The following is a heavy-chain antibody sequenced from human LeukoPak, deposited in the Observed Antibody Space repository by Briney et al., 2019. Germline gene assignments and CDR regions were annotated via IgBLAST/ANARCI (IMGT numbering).Heavy chain of an antibody. V-gene: IGHV4-34*01. CDR3: ARDSSDVWYSSSFDY. CDR2: INHSGST. Sequence: SETLSLTCAVYGGSFSGYYWSWIRQPPGKGLEWIGEINHSGSTNYNPSLKSRVTISVDTSKNQFSLKLSSVTAADTAVYYCARDSSDVWYSSSFDYWGQGTLVTVSS. D-gene: IGHD6-19*01. CDR1: GGSFSGYY. J-gene: IGHJ4*02.